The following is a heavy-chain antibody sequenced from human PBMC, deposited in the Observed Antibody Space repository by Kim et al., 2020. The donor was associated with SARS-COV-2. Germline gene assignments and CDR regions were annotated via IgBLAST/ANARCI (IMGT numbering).Heavy chain of an antibody. V-gene: IGHV1-46*01. Sequence: ASVKVSCKASGYSFTSSFMHWVRQAPGQGLEWMGIVNPSGGSTTYAPAFQDRVTLTRDTSTRTVYMELSSLRSEDTAMYYCARGHFGSGTYYNMFLDYWGQGTLVTVSS. CDR1: GYSFTSSF. D-gene: IGHD3-10*01. J-gene: IGHJ4*02. CDR3: ARGHFGSGTYYNMFLDY. CDR2: VNPSGGST.